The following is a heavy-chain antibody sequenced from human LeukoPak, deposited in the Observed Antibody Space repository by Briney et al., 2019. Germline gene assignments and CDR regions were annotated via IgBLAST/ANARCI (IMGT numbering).Heavy chain of an antibody. Sequence: PGGSLRLSCAASGFTVSSNYMSWVRQAPGKGLEWVSVIYSGGTTNYADSVKGRFTISRDNSKNMLYLQMNSLRAEDTAIYYCAKVCGGTFDPWGQGTLVTVSS. CDR2: IYSGGTT. CDR1: GFTVSSNY. D-gene: IGHD2-21*01. CDR3: AKVCGGTFDP. J-gene: IGHJ5*02. V-gene: IGHV3-66*01.